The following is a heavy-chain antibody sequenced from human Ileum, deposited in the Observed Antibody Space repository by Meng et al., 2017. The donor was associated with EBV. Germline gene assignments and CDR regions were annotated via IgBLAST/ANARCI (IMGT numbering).Heavy chain of an antibody. CDR3: ARDGYSSGSD. CDR1: GAFGRSGGYY. J-gene: IGHJ4*02. CDR2: IYNSGST. V-gene: IGHV4-61*08. D-gene: IGHD6-19*01. Sequence: VQVQVSGRGLVQPSETPSPTCSGPGAFGRSGGYYWSCIRPPPGKGLECSCYIYNSGSTHYNPSLKSRVTISVDTSKNQFSLKLSSVTAADTAVYYCARDGYSSGSDWGQGTLVTVSS.